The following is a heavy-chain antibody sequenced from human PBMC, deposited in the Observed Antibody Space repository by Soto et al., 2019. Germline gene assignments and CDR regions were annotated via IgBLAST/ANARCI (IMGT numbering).Heavy chain of an antibody. V-gene: IGHV1-69*02. J-gene: IGHJ4*02. D-gene: IGHD3-10*01. CDR2: FNPILSFS. CDR3: ATSFGSGSRAFDS. CDR1: GDTFNFYT. Sequence: QVQLVQSGAEVKKPGSSVKVSCKASGDTFNFYTINWVRQAPGLGLEWMGRFNPILSFSNSALKFQGRVTLTADKSTSTAYMVLSSLRSEDTAIYYCATSFGSGSRAFDSGAREPWSPSPQ.